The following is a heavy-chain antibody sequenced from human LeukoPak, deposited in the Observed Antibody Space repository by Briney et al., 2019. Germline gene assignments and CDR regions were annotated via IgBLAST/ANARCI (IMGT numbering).Heavy chain of an antibody. CDR3: ARDRSPYSIVTPPTGLDY. D-gene: IGHD4-23*01. CDR2: IIPILGIA. J-gene: IGHJ4*02. CDR1: GGTFGSYA. V-gene: IGHV1-69*04. Sequence: SVKVSCKASGGTFGSYAISWVRQAPGQGLEWMGRIIPILGIANYAQKFQGRVTITADKSTSTAYMELSSLRSEDTAVYYCARDRSPYSIVTPPTGLDYWGQGTLVTVSS.